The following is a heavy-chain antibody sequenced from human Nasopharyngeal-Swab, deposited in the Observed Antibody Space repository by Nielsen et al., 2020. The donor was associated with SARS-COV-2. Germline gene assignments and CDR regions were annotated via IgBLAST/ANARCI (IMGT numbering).Heavy chain of an antibody. CDR1: GGSISSHY. Sequence: SETLSLTCTVSGGSISSHYWSWIRQPPGKGLEWIGYIYYSGSTNYNPSLKSRVTISVDTSKNQFSLKLSSVTAADTAVYYCARGGARWTVGATTRFDYWGQGTLVTVSS. CDR3: ARGGARWTVGATTRFDY. V-gene: IGHV4-59*11. CDR2: IYYSGST. D-gene: IGHD1-26*01. J-gene: IGHJ4*02.